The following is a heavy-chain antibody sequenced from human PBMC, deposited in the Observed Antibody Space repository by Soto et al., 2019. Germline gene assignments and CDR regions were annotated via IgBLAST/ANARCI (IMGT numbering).Heavy chain of an antibody. D-gene: IGHD5-12*01. Sequence: SETLSLTCTVSGGSISSSSYYWGWIRQPPGKGLEWIGSIYYSGSTYYNPSLKGRVTISVDTSKNQFSLKLSSVTAADTAVYYCARPSGYSGYAKGVNWFDPGAREPWSPSPQ. CDR1: GGSISSSSYY. J-gene: IGHJ5*02. CDR2: IYYSGST. V-gene: IGHV4-39*01. CDR3: ARPSGYSGYAKGVNWFDP.